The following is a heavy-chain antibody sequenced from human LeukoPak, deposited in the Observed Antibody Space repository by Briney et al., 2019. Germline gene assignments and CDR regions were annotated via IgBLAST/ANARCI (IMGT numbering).Heavy chain of an antibody. D-gene: IGHD3-22*01. J-gene: IGHJ1*01. V-gene: IGHV3-23*01. Sequence: GGSLRLSCAASGFTFSSYAMSWVRQAPGKGLEWVSAISGSGSSTYYADSVKGRFTISRDNSKNTLYLQMNSLRAEDTAVHYCAKVPDYYDSSGYPEYFQHWGQGTLVTVSS. CDR3: AKVPDYYDSSGYPEYFQH. CDR1: GFTFSSYA. CDR2: ISGSGSST.